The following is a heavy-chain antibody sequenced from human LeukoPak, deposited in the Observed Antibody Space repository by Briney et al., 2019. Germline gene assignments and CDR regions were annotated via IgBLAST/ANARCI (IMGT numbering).Heavy chain of an antibody. Sequence: GGSLRLSCAASGFTFSSYAMSWVRQAPGKGLEWVSAISGGGGSTYYADSVKGRFTNSRDNSKNTLYLQMNSLRAEDTAVYYCAKSVPGGSGSYYYYYFDYWGQGTLVTVSP. V-gene: IGHV3-23*01. D-gene: IGHD3-10*01. CDR1: GFTFSSYA. CDR2: ISGGGGST. J-gene: IGHJ4*02. CDR3: AKSVPGGSGSYYYYYFDY.